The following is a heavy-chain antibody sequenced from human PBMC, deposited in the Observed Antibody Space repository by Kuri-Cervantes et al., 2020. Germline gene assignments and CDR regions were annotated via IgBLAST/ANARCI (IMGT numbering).Heavy chain of an antibody. CDR2: ISSSSSYI. CDR1: GFTFSSYG. J-gene: IGHJ5*02. D-gene: IGHD3-10*01. V-gene: IGHV3-21*01. CDR3: ARRGSGTGFDP. Sequence: GESLKISCAASGFTFSSYGMHWVRQAPGKGLEWVSSISSSSSYIYYADSVKGRFTISRDNAKNSLYLQMNSLRAEDTAVYYCARRGSGTGFDPWGQGTLVTVSS.